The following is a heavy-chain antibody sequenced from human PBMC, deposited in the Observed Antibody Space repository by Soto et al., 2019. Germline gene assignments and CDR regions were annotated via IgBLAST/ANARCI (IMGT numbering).Heavy chain of an antibody. Sequence: SETLSLTCTVSGGSISSYYWSWIRQPPGKGLEWIGYIYYSGRTNYNPSLKSRVTISVDTSKNQFSLKLSSVTAADTAVYYCARTYSSSWSNWFDPWGQGTLVTVSS. J-gene: IGHJ5*02. CDR3: ARTYSSSWSNWFDP. D-gene: IGHD6-13*01. CDR2: IYYSGRT. CDR1: GGSISSYY. V-gene: IGHV4-59*08.